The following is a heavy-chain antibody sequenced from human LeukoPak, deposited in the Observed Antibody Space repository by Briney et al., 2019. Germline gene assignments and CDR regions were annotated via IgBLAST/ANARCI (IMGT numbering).Heavy chain of an antibody. CDR3: ARDFRLVLDGYNWEGYFDY. J-gene: IGHJ4*02. D-gene: IGHD5-24*01. V-gene: IGHV4-59*01. Sequence: SETLSLTCAVSGGSISSYYWSWLRQPPGKGLEWIGYIYYSGSTNYNPSLKSRVTISVDTSKNQFSLKLSSVTAADTAVYYCARDFRLVLDGYNWEGYFDYWGQGTLVTVSS. CDR1: GGSISSYY. CDR2: IYYSGST.